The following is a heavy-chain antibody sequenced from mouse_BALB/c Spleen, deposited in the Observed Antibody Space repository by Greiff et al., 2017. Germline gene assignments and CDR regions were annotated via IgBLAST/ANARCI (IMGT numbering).Heavy chain of an antibody. D-gene: IGHD2-12*01. J-gene: IGHJ4*01. CDR2: IRNKANGYTT. CDR3: ARAAFTTRAMDY. CDR1: GFTFTDYY. Sequence: EVHLVESGGGLVQPGGSLRLSCATSGFTFTDYYMSWVRQPPGKALEWLGFIRNKANGYTTEYSASVEGRFTISRDNSQSILYLQMNTLRAEDSATYYCARAAFTTRAMDYWGQGTSVTVSS. V-gene: IGHV7-3*02.